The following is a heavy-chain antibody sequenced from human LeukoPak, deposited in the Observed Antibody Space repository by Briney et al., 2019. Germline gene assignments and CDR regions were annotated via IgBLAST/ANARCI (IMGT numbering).Heavy chain of an antibody. J-gene: IGHJ3*02. CDR3: AREQKKTGMVTRDGFDI. CDR2: IKRDGSDK. D-gene: IGHD5-24*01. CDR1: DFSLSSFW. V-gene: IGHV3-7*01. Sequence: GGSLRLSCAASDFSLSSFWMSWVRQAPGKGLEWVANIKRDGSDKNYVDPVKGRFTISRDNAKNSLYLDMSSLRVEDTAVYYCAREQKKTGMVTRDGFDIWGQGTMVTVSS.